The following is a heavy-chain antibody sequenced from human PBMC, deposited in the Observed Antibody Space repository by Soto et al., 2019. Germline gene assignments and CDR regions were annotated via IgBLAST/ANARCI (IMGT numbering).Heavy chain of an antibody. D-gene: IGHD3-16*01. CDR1: GFTVSNYG. CDR3: ARDGDVNTGFGKDY. Sequence: GSLRLSCAASGFTVSNYGMHWVRQAPGKGLEWVAFIWYDGGNKYYAESVKGRFTISRDNSKNTLYLQMNSLRAEDTAVYYCARDGDVNTGFGKDYWGQGTLVTVSS. V-gene: IGHV3-33*01. J-gene: IGHJ4*02. CDR2: IWYDGGNK.